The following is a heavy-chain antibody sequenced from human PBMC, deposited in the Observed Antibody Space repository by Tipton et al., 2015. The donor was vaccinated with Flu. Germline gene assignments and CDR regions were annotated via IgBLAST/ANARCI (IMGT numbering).Heavy chain of an antibody. CDR2: IYRSGST. Sequence: TLSLTCSVSGGSVSSSSYYWGWIRQPPGKGLEWIGTIYRSGSTYYNPSLKSRVTISVDTSKSQFSLNLSSVTAADTAVYYCARTGSHYHYAPGGGFDIWGQGTMVTVSS. CDR1: GGSVSSSSYY. J-gene: IGHJ3*02. V-gene: IGHV4-39*07. D-gene: IGHD1-26*01. CDR3: ARTGSHYHYAPGGGFDI.